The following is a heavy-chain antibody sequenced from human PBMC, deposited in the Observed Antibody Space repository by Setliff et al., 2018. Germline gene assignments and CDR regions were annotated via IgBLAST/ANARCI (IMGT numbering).Heavy chain of an antibody. CDR3: ARLGFDVLVPGTMSTPTSYFYFMDV. D-gene: IGHD2-2*01. CDR1: GFTFSSYW. V-gene: IGHV3-7*01. J-gene: IGHJ6*03. CDR2: IKEEGGEI. Sequence: PGGSLRLSCAASGFTFSSYWMTWVRQAPGKGLEWVANIKEEGGEIYYVDSVKGRFTISRDDAQNSLYLQMNSLRAEDTAVYYCARLGFDVLVPGTMSTPTSYFYFMDVWGKGTTVTVSS.